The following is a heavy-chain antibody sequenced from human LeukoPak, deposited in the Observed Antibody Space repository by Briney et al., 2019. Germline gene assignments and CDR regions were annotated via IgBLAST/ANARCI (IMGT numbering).Heavy chain of an antibody. V-gene: IGHV3-30*18. CDR1: GFTFSSYG. CDR3: AKELIVGAGDY. D-gene: IGHD1-26*01. J-gene: IGHJ4*02. Sequence: GRSLRLSCAASGFTFSSYGMHWVRQAPGKGLEWVAVISYDGSNKYYADSVKGRFTISRDNSKNTLYLQMNSLRAEDTAVYYCAKELIVGAGDYWGQGTLVTVFS. CDR2: ISYDGSNK.